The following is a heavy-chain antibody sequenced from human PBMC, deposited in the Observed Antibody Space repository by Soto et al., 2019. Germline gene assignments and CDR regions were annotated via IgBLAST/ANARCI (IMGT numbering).Heavy chain of an antibody. CDR1: GASFSHFY. CDR3: ARQKVGATIGYY. D-gene: IGHD1-26*01. J-gene: IGHJ4*02. Sequence: SETLSLTCTVSGASFSHFYWSWIRQAPGKGLEWIGDIYDSGNTNYNPSVKSRVTISVDTSKNQFSLKLSSVTAADTAVYYCARQKVGATIGYYWSQGTLVTVSS. V-gene: IGHV4-59*08. CDR2: IYDSGNT.